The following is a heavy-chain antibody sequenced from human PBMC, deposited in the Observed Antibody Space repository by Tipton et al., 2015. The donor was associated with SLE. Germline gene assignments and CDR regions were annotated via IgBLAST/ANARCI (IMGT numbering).Heavy chain of an antibody. D-gene: IGHD2-21*02. CDR1: GGSFGGYY. Sequence: TLSLTCSIYGGSFGGYYWSWIRQPPGKGLEWIGEINHGGSTFYNPSLKSRVSISVDTSTNRLFLNLISVTAADTALYYCARVVTVGAAHYYDIDVWGQGTRVTVSS. CDR2: INHGGST. V-gene: IGHV4-34*10. J-gene: IGHJ6*02. CDR3: ARVVTVGAAHYYDIDV.